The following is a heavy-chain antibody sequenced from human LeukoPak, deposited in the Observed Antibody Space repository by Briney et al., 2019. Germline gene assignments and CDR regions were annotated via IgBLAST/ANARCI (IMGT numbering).Heavy chain of an antibody. CDR1: GFTFSNAW. V-gene: IGHV3-15*01. CDR2: IKSKTDGGTT. CDR3: TTAGIAVRGRDI. D-gene: IGHD6-19*01. Sequence: PGGSLRLSCAASGFTFSNAWMSWVRQAPGKGLEWVGRIKSKTDGGTTDYAAPVKGRFTISRDDSKNTLYLQMNSLKTEDTAVYYRTTAGIAVRGRDIWGQGTMVTVSS. J-gene: IGHJ3*02.